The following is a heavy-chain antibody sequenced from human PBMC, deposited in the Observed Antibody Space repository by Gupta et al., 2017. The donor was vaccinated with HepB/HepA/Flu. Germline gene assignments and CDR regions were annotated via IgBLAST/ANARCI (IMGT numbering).Heavy chain of an antibody. V-gene: IGHV3-15*01. CDR1: GFTFSNAW. J-gene: IGHJ4*02. CDR2: SKSKTDGGTT. Sequence: EVQLVESGGGLVKPGGSLRLSCAASGFTFSNAWMSWVRQAPGKGLEWVGRSKSKTDGGTTDYAAPVKGRFTISRDDSKNTLYLQMNSLKTEDTAVYYRTTDPEGYWGQGTLVTVSS. CDR3: TTDPEGY.